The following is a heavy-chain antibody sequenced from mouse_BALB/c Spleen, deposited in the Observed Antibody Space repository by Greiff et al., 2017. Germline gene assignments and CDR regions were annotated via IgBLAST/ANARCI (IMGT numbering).Heavy chain of an antibody. CDR3: ARHYYGSIDY. V-gene: IGHV1S29*02. Sequence: EVQVVESGPELVKPGASVKISCKASGYTFTDYNMHWVKQSHGKSLEWIGYVYPYNGGTGYNQKFKSKATLTVDNSSSTAYMELRSLTSEDSAVYYCARHYYGSIDYWGQGTTLTVSS. J-gene: IGHJ2*01. CDR2: VYPYNGGT. CDR1: GYTFTDYN. D-gene: IGHD1-1*01.